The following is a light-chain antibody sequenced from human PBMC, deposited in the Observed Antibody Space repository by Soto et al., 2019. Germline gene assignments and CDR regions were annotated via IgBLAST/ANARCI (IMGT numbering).Light chain of an antibody. V-gene: IGKV1-39*01. J-gene: IGKJ1*01. CDR3: QQSYSSPPT. Sequence: DIQMSQSPSSLYASVGDRVTITCRSSQSLTNYLNWYQQKPGKAPKLLIFAASSLQSGVPSRFSGSRSGPDFTLTISSLQPEDFATYYCQQSYSSPPTFGQGTKVDIK. CDR2: AAS. CDR1: QSLTNY.